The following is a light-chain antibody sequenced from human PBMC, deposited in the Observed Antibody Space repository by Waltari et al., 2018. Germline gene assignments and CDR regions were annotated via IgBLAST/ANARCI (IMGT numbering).Light chain of an antibody. Sequence: SSELTQDPAVSVALGQTVRITCQGDSPRTYHATRFQQKPGQAPVLVVYGKNNRPSGIPDRFSGSNSGNTASLTITGAQAEDEADYYCYSRDSSANHRMFGGGTKLTVL. V-gene: IGLV3-19*01. CDR3: YSRDSSANHRM. J-gene: IGLJ3*02. CDR1: SPRTYH. CDR2: GKN.